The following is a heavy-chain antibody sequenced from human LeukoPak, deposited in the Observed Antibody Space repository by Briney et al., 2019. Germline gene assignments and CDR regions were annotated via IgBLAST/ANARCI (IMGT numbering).Heavy chain of an antibody. D-gene: IGHD2-2*01. V-gene: IGHV4-38-2*02. J-gene: IGHJ5*02. Sequence: SKTLSLTCTVSGYSISSGYYWGWIRQPPGKGLEWIGSIYHSGSTYYNPSLKSRVTISVDTSKNQFSLKLSSVTAADTAVYYCARAAVPAALNWFDPWGQGTLVTVSS. CDR1: GYSISSGYY. CDR2: IYHSGST. CDR3: ARAAVPAALNWFDP.